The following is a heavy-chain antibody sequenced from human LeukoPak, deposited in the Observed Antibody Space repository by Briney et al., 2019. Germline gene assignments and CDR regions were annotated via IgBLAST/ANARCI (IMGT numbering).Heavy chain of an antibody. J-gene: IGHJ5*02. Sequence: GGSLRLSCAASGFTFSSYAMSWVRQAPGKGLEWVSAISGSGGSTYYADSVKGRFTISRDNSKNTLYLQMNSLRAEDTAVYYCAKGSIQLWLDNWFDPWAREPWSPSPQ. CDR1: GFTFSSYA. CDR2: ISGSGGST. V-gene: IGHV3-23*01. CDR3: AKGSIQLWLDNWFDP. D-gene: IGHD5-18*01.